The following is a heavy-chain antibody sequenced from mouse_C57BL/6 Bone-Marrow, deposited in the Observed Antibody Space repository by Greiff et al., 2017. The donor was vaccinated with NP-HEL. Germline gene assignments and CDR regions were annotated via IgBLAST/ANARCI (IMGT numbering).Heavy chain of an antibody. Sequence: QVQLQQPGTELVKPGASVKLSCKASGYTFTSYWMHWLKQRPGQGLEWLGNINPNNGGTNDNEKFNTKATLNVDKYSSTAYLQHSSLTSADSAVYYCARDSGYAFDYWGQGTTLTVSS. CDR1: GYTFTSYW. D-gene: IGHD3-2*02. V-gene: IGHV1-53*01. CDR3: ARDSGYAFDY. J-gene: IGHJ2*01. CDR2: INPNNGGT.